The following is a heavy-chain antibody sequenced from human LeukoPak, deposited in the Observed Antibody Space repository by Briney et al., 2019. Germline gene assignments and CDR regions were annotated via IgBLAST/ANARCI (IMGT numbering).Heavy chain of an antibody. Sequence: GGSLRLSCAASGFTVSSNYMSWVRQAPGKGLEWVSVIYSGGSTYYAGSVKGRFTISRDNSKNTLYLQMNSLRAEDTAVYYCARGDYYDSSGYPAWDYWGQGTLVTVSS. D-gene: IGHD3-22*01. V-gene: IGHV3-53*01. CDR1: GFTVSSNY. CDR3: ARGDYYDSSGYPAWDY. CDR2: IYSGGST. J-gene: IGHJ4*02.